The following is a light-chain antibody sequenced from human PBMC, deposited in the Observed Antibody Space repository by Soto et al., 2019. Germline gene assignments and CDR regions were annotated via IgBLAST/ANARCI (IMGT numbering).Light chain of an antibody. CDR3: SSYTSSSTLEVV. V-gene: IGLV2-14*01. Sequence: VLNQPASLSGAFWQSVTISLPWNNREVCGYNYVSWYQQHPGKGPKLMIYDVSNRPSGVSNRFSGSKSGNTASLTISGLQAEDEADYYCSSYTSSSTLEVVFGGGTKVTVL. CDR1: NREVCGYNY. J-gene: IGLJ2*01. CDR2: DVS.